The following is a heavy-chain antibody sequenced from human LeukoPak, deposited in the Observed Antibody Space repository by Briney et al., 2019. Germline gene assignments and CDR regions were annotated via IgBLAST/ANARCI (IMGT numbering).Heavy chain of an antibody. CDR2: ISHSGNT. V-gene: IGHV4-34*01. CDR1: DGSFGGYY. Sequence: SETLSLTCAVSDGSFGGYYWSWVRQPPGKGLEWIGEISHSGNTNYNPSLESRVTISVDTSKNQFSLKLTSVTAADTAVYFCARWAVPAAIVADRRYFDLWGRGTLVTVSS. D-gene: IGHD2-21*01. CDR3: ARWAVPAAIVADRRYFDL. J-gene: IGHJ2*01.